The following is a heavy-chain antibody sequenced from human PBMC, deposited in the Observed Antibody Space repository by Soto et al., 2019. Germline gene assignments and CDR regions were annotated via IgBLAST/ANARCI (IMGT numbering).Heavy chain of an antibody. CDR1: GGSISSVSYY. D-gene: IGHD3-10*01. Sequence: QLQLQESGPGLVKPSETLSLTCTVSGGSISSVSYYWGWIRQAPGKGPEWIGSIYYSGSTYYNPSLKSRVTISVDTSKNHFSLRLNSVTAADTAVYYCARQTWFGDYTPWYFILWGRGTLVTVSS. CDR3: ARQTWFGDYTPWYFIL. V-gene: IGHV4-39*01. J-gene: IGHJ2*01. CDR2: IYYSGST.